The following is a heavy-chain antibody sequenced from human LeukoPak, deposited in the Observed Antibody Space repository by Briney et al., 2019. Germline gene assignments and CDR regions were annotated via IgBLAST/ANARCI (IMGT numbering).Heavy chain of an antibody. CDR3: ARDPHLMWELPSGAFDI. CDR1: GVTFSSYA. CDR2: ISYDGSNK. J-gene: IGHJ3*02. Sequence: GGSLRLSCAASGVTFSSYAMHWVRQAPGKGLEWVAVISYDGSNKYYADSVKGRFTISRDNSKNTLYLQMNSLRAEDTAVYYCARDPHLMWELPSGAFDIWGQGTMVTVSS. V-gene: IGHV3-30-3*01. D-gene: IGHD1-26*01.